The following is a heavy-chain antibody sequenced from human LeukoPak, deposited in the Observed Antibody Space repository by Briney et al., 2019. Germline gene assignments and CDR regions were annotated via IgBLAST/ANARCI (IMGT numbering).Heavy chain of an antibody. V-gene: IGHV4-34*01. CDR1: GGSFSGYY. CDR2: INHSGST. CDR3: AGRHSSSWQRAVDY. Sequence: SETLSLTCAVYGGSFSGYYWSWIRQPPGKGLEWIGEINHSGSTNYNPSLKSRVTISVDTSKNQFSLKLSSVTAADTAVYYCAGRHSSSWQRAVDYWGQGTLVTVSS. J-gene: IGHJ4*02. D-gene: IGHD6-13*01.